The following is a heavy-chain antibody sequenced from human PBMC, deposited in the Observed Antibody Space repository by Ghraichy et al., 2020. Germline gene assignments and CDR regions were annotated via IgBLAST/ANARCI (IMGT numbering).Heavy chain of an antibody. V-gene: IGHV4-34*08. CDR1: GATLSEYY. Sequence: SETLSLTCDVSGATLSEYYFTWIRQPPGKALEWIGEIDHRGGTDYNPSLQSRVSISVDTSQNQLSLKLRSVTAADTAVYYCASITRAGAFDFWGDGSLVTFSS. J-gene: IGHJ5*01. CDR3: ASITRAGAFDF. CDR2: IDHRGGT. D-gene: IGHD4/OR15-4a*01.